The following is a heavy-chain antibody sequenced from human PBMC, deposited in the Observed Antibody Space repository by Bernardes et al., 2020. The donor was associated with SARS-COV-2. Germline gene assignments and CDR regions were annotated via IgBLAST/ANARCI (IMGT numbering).Heavy chain of an antibody. D-gene: IGHD6-13*01. J-gene: IGHJ4*02. CDR2: IYYSGST. Sequence: SETLSLTCTVSGGSVSSGSYYWSWIRQPPGKGLEWIGYIYYSGSTNYNPSLKSRVTISVDTSKNQFSLKLSSVTAADTAVYYCARDDLGIAAAGTGIDYWGQGTLVTVSS. CDR1: GGSVSSGSYY. V-gene: IGHV4-61*01. CDR3: ARDDLGIAAAGTGIDY.